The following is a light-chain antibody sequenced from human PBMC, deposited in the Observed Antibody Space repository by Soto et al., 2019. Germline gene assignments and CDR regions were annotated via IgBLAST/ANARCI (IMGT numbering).Light chain of an antibody. CDR3: QQFHAFPRT. Sequence: AIQLTQSPSSLSASVGDRVTITCRASQAIRRDLAWYQQQPGKAPRLLIFDASTVGGGVPSRFSGSGSGTDFTLTISSLLPEDFATNYCQQFHAFPRTFGQGTKVEI. CDR2: DAS. CDR1: QAIRRD. V-gene: IGKV1-13*02. J-gene: IGKJ1*01.